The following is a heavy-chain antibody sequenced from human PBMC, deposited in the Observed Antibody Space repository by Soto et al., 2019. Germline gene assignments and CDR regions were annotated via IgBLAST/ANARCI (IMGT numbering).Heavy chain of an antibody. CDR2: IFSNDEK. V-gene: IGHV2-26*01. J-gene: IGHJ6*03. D-gene: IGHD3-3*01. CDR3: ARRVWSGPPVDDYYYYMDV. CDR1: GFSLSNARMG. Sequence: QVTLKESGPVLVKPTETLTLTCTVSGFSLSNARMGVSWIRQPPGKALEWLAHIFSNDEKSYSTSLKSRLTISKDTSKSQVVLTMTNMDPVDTATYYCARRVWSGPPVDDYYYYMDVWGKGTTVTVSS.